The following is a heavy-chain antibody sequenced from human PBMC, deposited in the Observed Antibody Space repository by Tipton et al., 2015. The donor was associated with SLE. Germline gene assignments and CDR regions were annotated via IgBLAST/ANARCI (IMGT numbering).Heavy chain of an antibody. Sequence: TLSLTCTVSGVSVTNYYWSWIRQPPGKRLEWIGFIQGRENTNYNPSLESRVTISVDTSKNQFSLQLTSVTAADTAIYYCARESFTNDFYDYRDVWGKGTTVTVAS. CDR3: ARESFTNDFYDYRDV. V-gene: IGHV4-59*02. D-gene: IGHD2-8*01. J-gene: IGHJ6*03. CDR2: IQGRENT. CDR1: GVSVTNYY.